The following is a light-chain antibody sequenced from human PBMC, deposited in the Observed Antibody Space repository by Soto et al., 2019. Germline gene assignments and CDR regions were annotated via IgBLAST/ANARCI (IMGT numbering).Light chain of an antibody. CDR3: SSYTTSNTLPYV. J-gene: IGLJ1*01. V-gene: IGLV2-14*01. CDR2: AVS. CDR1: SSDVAAYNY. Sequence: QSALTQPASVSGSPGQSITISCTGTSSDVAAYNYVSWYQQHPGKAPKLMIYAVSNRPSGVSNRFSGSKSGNTASLIISGLQAEDEADYYCSSYTTSNTLPYVFGAGTKLTVL.